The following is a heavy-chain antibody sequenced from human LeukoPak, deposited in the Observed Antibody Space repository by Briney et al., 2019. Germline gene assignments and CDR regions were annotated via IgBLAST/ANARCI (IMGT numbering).Heavy chain of an antibody. Sequence: PGGSLRLSCAASGFIFSSYWMSWVRQAPGKGLEWVANIKQDGSEKYYVDSVKGRFTISRDNAKNSLYLQMNSLRAEDTAVYYCARVLTGRGYWGQGTLVTVSS. CDR1: GFIFSSYW. V-gene: IGHV3-7*01. J-gene: IGHJ4*02. CDR2: IKQDGSEK. D-gene: IGHD3-9*01. CDR3: ARVLTGRGY.